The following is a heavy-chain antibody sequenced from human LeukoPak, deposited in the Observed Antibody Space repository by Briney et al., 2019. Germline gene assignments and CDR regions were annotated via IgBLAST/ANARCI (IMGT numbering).Heavy chain of an antibody. V-gene: IGHV1-69*04. Sequence: ASVKVSCKASGYTFTSYGISWVRQAPGQGLEWMGRIIPMLGTVNYAQKFQGRVTIIADKFTSTAYMELSSLRSEDTAMYYCARDQKVGATPYFGMDVWGQGTTVTVSS. D-gene: IGHD1-26*01. CDR2: IIPMLGTV. J-gene: IGHJ6*02. CDR1: GYTFTSYG. CDR3: ARDQKVGATPYFGMDV.